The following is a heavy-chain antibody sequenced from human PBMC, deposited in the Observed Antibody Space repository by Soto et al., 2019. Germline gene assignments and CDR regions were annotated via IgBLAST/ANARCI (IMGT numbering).Heavy chain of an antibody. V-gene: IGHV3-15*01. CDR3: TTGLVGATTAFDY. CDR2: IKSKTDGGTT. D-gene: IGHD1-26*01. J-gene: IGHJ4*02. CDR1: GFTFGNAW. Sequence: GGSLRLSCAASGFTFGNAWMSWVRQAPGKGLEWVGRIKSKTDGGTTDYAAPVKGGFTISRDDSKNTLYLQMNSLKTEDTAVYYCTTGLVGATTAFDYWGQGTLVTVSS.